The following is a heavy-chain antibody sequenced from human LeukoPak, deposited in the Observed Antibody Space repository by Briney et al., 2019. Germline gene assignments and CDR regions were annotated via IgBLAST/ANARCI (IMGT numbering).Heavy chain of an antibody. CDR2: IRGNGATT. D-gene: IGHD3-22*01. CDR3: AKDQGSSGSYFDY. V-gene: IGHV3-23*01. CDR1: GITFSSHA. J-gene: IGHJ4*02. Sequence: GGSLRLSCAASGITFSSHAMTWVRQAPGKGLEWVAAIRGNGATTDYADSVKGRFTISRDNSKSTLYLQMNSLRAEDTAVYYCAKDQGSSGSYFDYWGQGTLVTVSS.